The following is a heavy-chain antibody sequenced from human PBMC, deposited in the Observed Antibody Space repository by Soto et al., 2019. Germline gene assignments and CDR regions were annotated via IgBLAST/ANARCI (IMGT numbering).Heavy chain of an antibody. Sequence: PGGSLRLSCAASGFTFSGYAISWVRQAPGKGLEWVSAISGSGGSTYYADSVKGRFTISRDNSKNTLYLQMNSLRAEDTAVYYCAKDWGPWLQGYFDYWGQGTLVTVSS. CDR2: ISGSGGST. D-gene: IGHD5-12*01. CDR1: GFTFSGYA. J-gene: IGHJ4*02. CDR3: AKDWGPWLQGYFDY. V-gene: IGHV3-23*01.